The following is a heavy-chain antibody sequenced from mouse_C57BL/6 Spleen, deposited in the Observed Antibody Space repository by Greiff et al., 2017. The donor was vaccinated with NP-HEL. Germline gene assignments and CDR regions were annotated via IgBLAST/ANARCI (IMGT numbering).Heavy chain of an antibody. CDR3: ARRYGSSSWYFDV. CDR2: ISSGSSTI. J-gene: IGHJ1*03. Sequence: EVHLVESGGGLVKPGGSLKLSCAASGFTFSDYGMHWVRQAPEKGLEWVAYISSGSSTIYYADTVKGRFTISRDNAKNTLFLQMTSLRSEDTAMYYCARRYGSSSWYFDVWGTGTTVTVSS. CDR1: GFTFSDYG. V-gene: IGHV5-17*01. D-gene: IGHD1-1*01.